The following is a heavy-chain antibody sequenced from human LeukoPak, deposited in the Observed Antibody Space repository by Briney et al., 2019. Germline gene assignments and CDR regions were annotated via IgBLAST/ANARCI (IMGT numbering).Heavy chain of an antibody. CDR1: GGSVSGYL. Sequence: SETLSLTCTVSGGSVSGYLWSGIRQPPGKGLEWIGEINYNGEKTNYNPSAESRVTLSVDPPTNQFSLKLSSVTAADTAVYYCARDLAGATYNIAAAGSPPNYSYYYGMDVWGQGTTVTVSS. CDR2: INYNGEKT. CDR3: ARDLAGATYNIAAAGSPPNYSYYYGMDV. V-gene: IGHV4-34*01. J-gene: IGHJ6*02. D-gene: IGHD6-13*01.